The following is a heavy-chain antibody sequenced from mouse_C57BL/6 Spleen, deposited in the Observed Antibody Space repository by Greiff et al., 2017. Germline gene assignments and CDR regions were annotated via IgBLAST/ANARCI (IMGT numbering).Heavy chain of an antibody. CDR2: IDPNSGGT. D-gene: IGHD1-1*01. J-gene: IGHJ1*03. CDR3: ARRGTTVVAPRYFDV. V-gene: IGHV1-62-3*01. CDR1: GYTFNSYW. Sequence: QVQLQQSGAELVKPGASVKLSCKASGYTFNSYWMHWVKQRPGRGLEWIGRIDPNSGGTKYNEKFKSKATLTVDKPSSTAYMQLSSLTTEDSAIYYCARRGTTVVAPRYFDVWGTGTTVTVSS.